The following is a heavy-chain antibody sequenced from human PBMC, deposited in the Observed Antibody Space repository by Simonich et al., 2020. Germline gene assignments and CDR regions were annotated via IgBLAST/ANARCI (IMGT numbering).Heavy chain of an antibody. J-gene: IGHJ4*02. CDR1: GFTFSSYW. CDR3: ARDREVYGSGSYYNY. D-gene: IGHD3-10*01. Sequence: EVQLVESGGGLVQPGGSLRLSCAASGFTFSSYWMSWVRQAPGKGLEWMAKIKQEGSEKYYVDSVKGRFTIARDNAKNSLYLQRNSLRAEDTAVYYCARDREVYGSGSYYNYWGQGTLVTVSS. V-gene: IGHV3-7*01. CDR2: IKQEGSEK.